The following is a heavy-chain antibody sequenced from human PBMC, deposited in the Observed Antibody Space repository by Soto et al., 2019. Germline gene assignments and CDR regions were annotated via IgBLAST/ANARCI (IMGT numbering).Heavy chain of an antibody. CDR3: AWIGVSSGHESPDFDS. CDR2: ISGFNGNT. V-gene: IGHV1-18*01. J-gene: IGHJ4*02. CDR1: GYTFNFYG. D-gene: IGHD2-2*03. Sequence: QVQLVQSGAEVKKPGSSVKVSCKASGYTFNFYGITWVRQAPGQGLEWMGWISGFNGNTNYAADRQGRVTMTTDTSASTAYMELRGLRSDDTAVYYCAWIGVSSGHESPDFDSWGQGTLVTVSS.